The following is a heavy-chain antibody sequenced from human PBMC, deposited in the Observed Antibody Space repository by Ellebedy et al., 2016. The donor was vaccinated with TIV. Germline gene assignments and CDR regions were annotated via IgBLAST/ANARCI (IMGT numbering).Heavy chain of an antibody. D-gene: IGHD5-12*01. J-gene: IGHJ4*02. Sequence: GESLKISCAASGFTFSGYYMSWLRQAPGKGLEWVSIIYSDGTTHYADSVKGRFTISRDNSKNTVYLQMNSLTAEDTALYYCARAPTITTNYDYWGQGTLVAVSS. V-gene: IGHV3-53*01. CDR1: GFTFSGYY. CDR3: ARAPTITTNYDY. CDR2: IYSDGTT.